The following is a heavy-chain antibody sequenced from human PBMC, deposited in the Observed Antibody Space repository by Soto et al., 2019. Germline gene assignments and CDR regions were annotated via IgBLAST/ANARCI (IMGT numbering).Heavy chain of an antibody. D-gene: IGHD6-19*01. V-gene: IGHV6-1*01. CDR2: TYYRSKWYN. J-gene: IGHJ4*02. Sequence: SQTLSLTFAISGVSVSINSAAWNWIRQSPSRGLEWLGRTYYRSKWYNDYAVSVKSRITINPDTSKNQFSLQLNSVTPEDTAVYYCARDESSSGWSNDFDYWGQGTLVTVSS. CDR3: ARDESSSGWSNDFDY. CDR1: GVSVSINSAA.